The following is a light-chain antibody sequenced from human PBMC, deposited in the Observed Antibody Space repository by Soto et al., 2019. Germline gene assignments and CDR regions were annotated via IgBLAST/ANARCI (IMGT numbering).Light chain of an antibody. Sequence: QSALTQPRSVSGSPGQSVTISCTGTSSDVGGYNYVSWYQQHPGKAPKLMIYDVTKRPSGVPDRFSCSKSGNTASLTISGLKAEDEADYYCCSYAGSFAWVFGGGTKLTVL. CDR1: SSDVGGYNY. J-gene: IGLJ3*02. CDR2: DVT. CDR3: CSYAGSFAWV. V-gene: IGLV2-11*01.